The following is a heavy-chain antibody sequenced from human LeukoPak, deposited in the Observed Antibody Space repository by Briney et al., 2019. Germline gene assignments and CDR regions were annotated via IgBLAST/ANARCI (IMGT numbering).Heavy chain of an antibody. CDR1: GFPFTSYW. CDR2: IKQDGGEK. J-gene: IGHJ4*02. D-gene: IGHD6-13*01. Sequence: GGSLRLSCAASGFPFTSYWMSWVRQAPGKGLEWVANIKQDGGEKLYVDSVKGRFTISRDDARNSLYLQMNSLRAEDTAVYYCARDPPRAYSSSWYRWYYFDYWGQGTLVTVSS. CDR3: ARDPPRAYSSSWYRWYYFDY. V-gene: IGHV3-7*01.